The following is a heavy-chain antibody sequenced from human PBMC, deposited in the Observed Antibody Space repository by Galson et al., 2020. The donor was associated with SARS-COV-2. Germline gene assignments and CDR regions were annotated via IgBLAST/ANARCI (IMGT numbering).Heavy chain of an antibody. J-gene: IGHJ4*02. CDR2: MNPNSGNS. Sequence: GESLKISCKASGYTFSSYDINWVRQAPGQGLEWMGWMNPNSGNSGHAQKFQGRVTMTRNTSISTAYMELSSLRSEDTAVYYCATPIVGGTFDYWGQGTLVTVSS. D-gene: IGHD1-26*01. CDR1: GYTFSSYD. CDR3: ATPIVGGTFDY. V-gene: IGHV1-8*01.